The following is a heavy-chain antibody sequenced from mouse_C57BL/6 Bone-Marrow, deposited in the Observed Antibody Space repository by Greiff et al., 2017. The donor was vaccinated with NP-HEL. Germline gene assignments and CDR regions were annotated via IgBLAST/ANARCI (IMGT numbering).Heavy chain of an antibody. CDR3: ARGGWLLPYFDY. CDR1: GYTFPTYP. J-gene: IGHJ2*01. D-gene: IGHD2-3*01. CDR2: FNPYNDDT. Sequence: QVQLQQSGAELVKPGASVKMSCKASGYTFPTYPMEWMKQNHGKSLEWIGNFNPYNDDTKYNEKFKGKATLTVEKSYSTVYLELSRLTSDDSAVYYCARGGWLLPYFDYWGKGTTLTVSS. V-gene: IGHV1-47*01.